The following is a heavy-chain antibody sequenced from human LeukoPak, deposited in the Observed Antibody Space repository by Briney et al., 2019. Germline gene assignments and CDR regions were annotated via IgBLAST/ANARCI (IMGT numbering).Heavy chain of an antibody. CDR1: GFAFSTFA. CDR2: IFPSGGEI. V-gene: IGHV3-23*01. J-gene: IGHJ4*02. D-gene: IGHD2-8*02. CDR3: ATYRQVLLPFES. Sequence: GGSLRLSCAASGFAFSTFAMIWVRQPPGKGLEWVSSIFPSGGEIHYADSVRGRFTISRDNTKSALSLQMNSLRAEDAAIYYCATYRQVLLPFESWGQGTLVTVSS.